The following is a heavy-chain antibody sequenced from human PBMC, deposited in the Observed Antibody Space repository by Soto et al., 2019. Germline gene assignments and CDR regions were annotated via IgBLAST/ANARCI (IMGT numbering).Heavy chain of an antibody. J-gene: IGHJ5*02. CDR2: ISGSGGST. D-gene: IGHD3-22*01. CDR1: GFTFSSYA. CDR3: AKRAYYYDSSGSLA. Sequence: PGGSLRLSCAASGFTFSSYAMSWVRQAPGKGLEWVSAISGSGGSTYYADSVKGRFTISRDNSKNTLYLQMNSLRAKDTAVYYCAKRAYYYDSSGSLAWGQGTLVTVSS. V-gene: IGHV3-23*01.